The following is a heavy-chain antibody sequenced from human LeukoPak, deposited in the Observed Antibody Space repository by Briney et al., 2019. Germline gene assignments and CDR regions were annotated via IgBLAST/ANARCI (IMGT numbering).Heavy chain of an antibody. J-gene: IGHJ6*02. D-gene: IGHD3-10*01. Sequence: ASVKVSCKASGYTFTSYGISWVRQAPGQGLEWMGWLSAYNGNTNYAQKLQGRVTMTTDTSTSTAYMELRSLRSDDTAVYYCARDHHYGSGSYYNLYYYYGMDVWGQGTTVTVSS. CDR2: LSAYNGNT. CDR1: GYTFTSYG. CDR3: ARDHHYGSGSYYNLYYYYGMDV. V-gene: IGHV1-18*01.